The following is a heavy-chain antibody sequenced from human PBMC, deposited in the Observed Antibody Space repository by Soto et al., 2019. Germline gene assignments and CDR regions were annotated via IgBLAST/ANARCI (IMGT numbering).Heavy chain of an antibody. D-gene: IGHD3-3*01. Sequence: SETLSLTCTVSGGSISSGGYYWSWIRQHPGKGLEWIGYIYYSGSTYYNPSLKSRVTISVDTSKNQFSLKLSSVTAADTAVYYCAREYDFRSGYRVDPWGQGTLVTVSS. J-gene: IGHJ5*02. CDR1: GGSISSGGYY. CDR3: AREYDFRSGYRVDP. CDR2: IYYSGST. V-gene: IGHV4-31*03.